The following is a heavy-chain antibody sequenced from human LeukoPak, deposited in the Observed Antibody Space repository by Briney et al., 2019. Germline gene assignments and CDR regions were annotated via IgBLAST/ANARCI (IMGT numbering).Heavy chain of an antibody. J-gene: IGHJ4*02. CDR1: GFSFSAAW. V-gene: IGHV3-7*01. CDR3: VNLGYSD. D-gene: IGHD5-12*01. Sequence: SGGPLRLSCEASGFSFSAAWMTWVRQAPGKGLEGVATIKNDGSDKYYVDSVKGRFTLSRDNAKNSVYLQMNSLRVEDTAVYYCVNLGYSDGGQGTLVTVSS. CDR2: IKNDGSDK.